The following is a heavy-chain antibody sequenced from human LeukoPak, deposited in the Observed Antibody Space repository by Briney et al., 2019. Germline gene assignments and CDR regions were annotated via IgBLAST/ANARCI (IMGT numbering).Heavy chain of an antibody. D-gene: IGHD3-3*01. CDR1: GGSISSSSYY. V-gene: IGHV4-39*01. CDR2: IYYSGST. J-gene: IGHJ4*02. CDR3: ARLGHDFWSGYFSYYFDY. Sequence: TSETLSLTCTVSGGSISSSSYYWGWIRQPPGKGLEWIGSIYYSGSTYYNPSLKSRVTISVDTSKNQFSLKLSSVTAADAGVYYCARLGHDFWSGYFSYYFDYWAEGTLVTVSS.